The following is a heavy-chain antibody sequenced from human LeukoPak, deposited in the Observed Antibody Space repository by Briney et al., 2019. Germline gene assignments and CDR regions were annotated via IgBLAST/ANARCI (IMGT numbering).Heavy chain of an antibody. CDR1: GGTFSSYA. D-gene: IGHD3-3*01. Sequence: GASVKVSCKASGGTFSSYAISWVRQAPGQGLEWMGGIIPIFGTANYAQKFQGRVTITADESTSTAYMELSSLRSEDTAVYYCATLEYYDFWSGYSYYFDYWGQGTLVTVSS. J-gene: IGHJ4*02. CDR2: IIPIFGTA. CDR3: ATLEYYDFWSGYSYYFDY. V-gene: IGHV1-69*13.